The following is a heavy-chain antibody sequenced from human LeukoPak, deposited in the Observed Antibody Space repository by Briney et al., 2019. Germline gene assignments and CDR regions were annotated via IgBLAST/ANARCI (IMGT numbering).Heavy chain of an antibody. CDR1: GFTFSSYS. CDR3: ASESGSYSYYFDY. V-gene: IGHV3-21*04. CDR2: ISSSSSYI. Sequence: GGSLRLSCAASGFTFSSYSMNWVRQAPGKGLEWVSSISSSSSYIYYADSVKGRFTISRDNSKNTLYLQMNSLRAEDTAVYYCASESGSYSYYFDYWGQGTLVTVSS. D-gene: IGHD1-26*01. J-gene: IGHJ4*02.